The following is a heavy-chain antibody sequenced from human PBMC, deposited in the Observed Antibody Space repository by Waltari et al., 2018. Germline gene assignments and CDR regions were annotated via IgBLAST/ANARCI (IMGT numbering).Heavy chain of an antibody. CDR1: GGSISSGGYS. D-gene: IGHD2-2*01. CDR3: ARGEPTAAFDP. Sequence: QLQLQESGSGLVKPSQTLSLTCAVSGGSISSGGYSWSWHRQPPGKGLEWIGYIYQSGSTYYNPSLKSRVTISGDRSKNQFSLKLSSVTAADTAVYYCARGEPTAAFDPWGQGTLVTVSS. V-gene: IGHV4-30-2*01. CDR2: IYQSGST. J-gene: IGHJ5*02.